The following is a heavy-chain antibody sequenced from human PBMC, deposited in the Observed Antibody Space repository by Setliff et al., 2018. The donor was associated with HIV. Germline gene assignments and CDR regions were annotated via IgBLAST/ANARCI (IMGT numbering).Heavy chain of an antibody. CDR3: ASPGYYGSGSHPLFDY. V-gene: IGHV4-38-2*01. Sequence: PSETLSLTCAVSGYSISNDYYWGWIRQPPGKGLEWIGSIYYSGSTYYDPSLKSRVTISVDTSKNQFSLKLSSVTAADTAVYYCASPGYYGSGSHPLFDYWGQGTLVTVS. J-gene: IGHJ4*02. CDR1: GYSISNDYY. D-gene: IGHD3-10*01. CDR2: IYYSGST.